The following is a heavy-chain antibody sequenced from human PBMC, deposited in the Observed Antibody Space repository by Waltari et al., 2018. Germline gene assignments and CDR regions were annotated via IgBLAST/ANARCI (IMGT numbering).Heavy chain of an antibody. V-gene: IGHV4-39*01. J-gene: IGHJ4*02. Sequence: VHLVESGGGLVQPGGSLRLSCAASGFTYSSYWMSWVRQAPGKGLEWIGSIYYSGSTYYNPSLKSRVTISVDTSKNQFSLKLSSVTAADTAVYYCAGQIRVRGVNLPFDYWGQGTLVTVSS. CDR2: IYYSGST. D-gene: IGHD3-10*01. CDR3: AGQIRVRGVNLPFDY. CDR1: GFTYSSYW.